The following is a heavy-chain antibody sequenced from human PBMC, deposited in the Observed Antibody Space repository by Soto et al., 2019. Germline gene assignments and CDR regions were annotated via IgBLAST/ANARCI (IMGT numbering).Heavy chain of an antibody. D-gene: IGHD2-15*01. CDR3: ARELGGSWYNWFDP. Sequence: EMQLVQSGGGLIQPGGSLRLSCAVSGFTVSSNSITWVRQAPGQGLEWVSVLHSDVSTYDMDSVKVRFVISRDNSKNTVYLQMNSLRSEDTAIYYCARELGGSWYNWFDPWGQGTLVTVSS. J-gene: IGHJ5*02. CDR1: GFTVSSNS. CDR2: LHSDVST. V-gene: IGHV3-53*01.